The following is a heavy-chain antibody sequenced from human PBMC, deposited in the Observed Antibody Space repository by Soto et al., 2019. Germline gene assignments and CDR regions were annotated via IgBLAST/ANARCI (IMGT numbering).Heavy chain of an antibody. D-gene: IGHD5-12*01. CDR1: GGSISSGGYY. J-gene: IGHJ4*02. V-gene: IGHV4-31*02. Sequence: TVSGGSISSGGYYWSWIRQHPGKGLEWIGYIYYSGSTYYNPSLKSRVTISVDTSKNQFSLKLSSVTAADTAVYYCAREVKYEHSGYPDCGQGTLVTVSS. CDR3: AREVKYEHSGYPD. CDR2: IYYSGST.